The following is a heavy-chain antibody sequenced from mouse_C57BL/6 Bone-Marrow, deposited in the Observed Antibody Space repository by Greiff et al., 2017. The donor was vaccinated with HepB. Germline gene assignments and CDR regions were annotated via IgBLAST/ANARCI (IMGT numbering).Heavy chain of an antibody. CDR2: IYPRSGNT. CDR3: ARRRVLRLQAWFAY. V-gene: IGHV1-81*01. Sequence: QVQLQQPGAELVKPGASVKLSCKASGYTFTSYWMQWVKQRTGQGLEWIGEIYPRSGNTYYNEKFKGKATLTADKSSSTEYMELRSLTSEDSAVYFCARRRVLRLQAWFAYWGQGTLVTVSA. CDR1: GYTFTSYW. D-gene: IGHD1-2*01. J-gene: IGHJ3*01.